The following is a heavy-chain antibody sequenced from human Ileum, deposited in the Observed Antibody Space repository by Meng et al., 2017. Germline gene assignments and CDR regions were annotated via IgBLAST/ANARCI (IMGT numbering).Heavy chain of an antibody. CDR2: ISYTGST. J-gene: IGHJ4*02. CDR3: ARGLTAAAGAV. Sequence: GSLRLSCTVSGGSITSSSYYWGWIRQPPGKGLEWIGSISYTGSTYYNPSLESRVTISKDKSKNQFSLNLNSVTAADTAVYYCARGLTAAAGAVWGQGTLVTGAS. D-gene: IGHD6-13*01. CDR1: GGSITSSSYY. V-gene: IGHV4-39*07.